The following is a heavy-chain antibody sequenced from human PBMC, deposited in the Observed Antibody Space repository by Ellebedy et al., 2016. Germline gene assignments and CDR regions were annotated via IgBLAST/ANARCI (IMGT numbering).Heavy chain of an antibody. J-gene: IGHJ4*02. CDR2: VRGGNGNDT. CDR1: GFVFRDYA. D-gene: IGHD1-26*01. V-gene: IGHV3-23*01. CDR3: ARGRVGSAIWFNV. Sequence: GESLKISXAGSGFVFRDYAMSWVRQAPKGGLQWVASVRGGNGNDTYYADSVQGRFIISRDNAKNTLSLQLTSLRVEDTAVYYCARGRVGSAIWFNVWGQGTLVSVSS.